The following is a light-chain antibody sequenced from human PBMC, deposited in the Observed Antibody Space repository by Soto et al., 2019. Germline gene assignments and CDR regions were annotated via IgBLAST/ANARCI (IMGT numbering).Light chain of an antibody. V-gene: IGKV1-39*01. CDR3: QQYASFSPA. CDR1: QSISRY. J-gene: IGKJ1*01. CDR2: VAS. Sequence: DIQMSQSPSSLSASIGDSVTIXXRASQSISRYLNWYQQKPGKAPNLXIYVASSLQSEVPSRFSGSGAGTEFTLTIISLQPDDFATYYCQQYASFSPAFGQGTKVDIK.